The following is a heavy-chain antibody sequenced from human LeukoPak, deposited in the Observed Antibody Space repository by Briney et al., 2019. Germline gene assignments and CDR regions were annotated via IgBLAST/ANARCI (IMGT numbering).Heavy chain of an antibody. D-gene: IGHD6-19*01. CDR1: GFTFSSYG. V-gene: IGHV3-23*01. CDR2: ISGSGGST. CDR3: AKDPLSWSGWYYFDY. Sequence: GGSLRLSCAASGFTFSSYGMSWVRQAPGKGLEWVSAISGSGGSTYYADSVKGRFTISRDNSKNTLYLQMNSLRAEDTAVYYCAKDPLSWSGWYYFDYWGQGTLVTVSS. J-gene: IGHJ4*02.